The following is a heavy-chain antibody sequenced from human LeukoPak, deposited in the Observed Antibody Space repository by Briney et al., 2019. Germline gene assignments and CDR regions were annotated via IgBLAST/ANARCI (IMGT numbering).Heavy chain of an antibody. V-gene: IGHV1-2*02. D-gene: IGHD6-6*01. CDR3: ARSMVAARGLGSRGFDP. CDR2: INPNSGGT. J-gene: IGHJ5*02. CDR1: GYTFTGYY. Sequence: ASVKVSCKASGYTFTGYYMHWVRQAPGQGLEWMGWINPNSGGTNYAQKFQGRVTMTRDTSISTAYMELSRLRSDDTAVYYCARSMVAARGLGSRGFDPWAREPWSPSPQ.